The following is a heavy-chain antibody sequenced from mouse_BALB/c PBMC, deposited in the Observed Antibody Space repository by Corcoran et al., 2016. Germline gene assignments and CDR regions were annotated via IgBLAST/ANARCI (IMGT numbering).Heavy chain of an antibody. V-gene: IGHV8-12*01. J-gene: IGHJ4*01. D-gene: IGHD1-2*01. CDR3: ARREFLFTTATHYAMDY. CDR2: IYWDDDK. Sequence: QVTLKESGPGILQPSQTLSLTCSFSGFSLSTSGMGVSWIRQPSGKGLEWLAHIYWDDDKRYNPSLKSRLTISKDTSSNQVFLKITSVDTADTATYYCARREFLFTTATHYAMDYWGQGTSVTVSS. CDR1: GFSLSTSGMG.